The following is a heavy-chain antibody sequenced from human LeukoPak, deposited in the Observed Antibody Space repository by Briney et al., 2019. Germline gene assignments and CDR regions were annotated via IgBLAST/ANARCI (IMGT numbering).Heavy chain of an antibody. CDR2: IRSKTKSGET. J-gene: IGHJ4*01. D-gene: IGHD3-3*01. CDR1: GFTFSDSV. CDR3: TSPAHDFDIWSGNYSL. Sequence: GGSLRLSCYVSGFTFSDSVIHWVRHAAGEGLEWVGRIRSKTKSGETAYAASVKGRFTISRDDSKDTAYLQMNSLKPEDTAVYYCTSPAHDFDIWSGNYSLWGHGTQVTVSS. V-gene: IGHV3-73*01.